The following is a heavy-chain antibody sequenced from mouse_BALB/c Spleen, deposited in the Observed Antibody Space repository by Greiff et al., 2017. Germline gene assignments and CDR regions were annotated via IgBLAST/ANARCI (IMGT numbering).Heavy chain of an antibody. J-gene: IGHJ2*01. CDR3: ARGPIFDY. CDR1: GFTFSSYG. CDR2: INSNGGST. V-gene: IGHV5-6-3*01. Sequence: EVQRVESGGGLVQPGGSLKLSCAASGFTFSSYGMSWVRQTPDKRLELVATINSNGGSTYYPDSVKGRFTISRDNAKNTLYLQMSSLKSEDTAMYYCARGPIFDYWGQGTTLTVSS.